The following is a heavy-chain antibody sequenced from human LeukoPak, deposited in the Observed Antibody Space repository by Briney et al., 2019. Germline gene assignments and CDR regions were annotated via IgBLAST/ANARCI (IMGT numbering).Heavy chain of an antibody. CDR1: GGTFSSYA. CDR2: IIPILGIA. J-gene: IGHJ6*02. CDR3: ARGSSSPAYYYYGMDV. V-gene: IGHV1-69*04. Sequence: ASVRVSCKASGGTFSSYAISWVRQAPGQGLEWMGRIIPILGIANYAQKFQGRVTITADKSTSTAYMELSSLRSEDTAVYYCARGSSSPAYYYYGMDVWGQGTTVTVSS. D-gene: IGHD6-6*01.